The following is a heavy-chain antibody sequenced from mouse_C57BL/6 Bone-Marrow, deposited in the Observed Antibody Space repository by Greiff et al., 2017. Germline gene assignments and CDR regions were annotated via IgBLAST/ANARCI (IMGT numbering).Heavy chain of an antibody. D-gene: IGHD2-1*01. CDR2: FYPGSGSI. J-gene: IGHJ4*01. V-gene: IGHV1-62-2*01. CDR3: ARHEVYYGNYPYAMDY. CDR1: GYTFTEYT. Sequence: QVQLQQSGAELVKPGASAKLSCKASGYTFTEYTIHWVKQRSGQGLEWIGWFYPGSGSIKYNEKFKDKATLTADKSSSTVYMELSRLTSEDSAVYFCARHEVYYGNYPYAMDYWGQGTSGTVSS.